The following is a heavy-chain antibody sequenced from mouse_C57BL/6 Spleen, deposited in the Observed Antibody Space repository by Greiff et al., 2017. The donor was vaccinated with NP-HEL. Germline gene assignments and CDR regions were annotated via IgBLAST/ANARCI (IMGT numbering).Heavy chain of an antibody. Sequence: VQLKESGGGLVKPGGSLKLSCAASGFTFSDYGMHWVRQAPEKGLEWVAYISSGSSNIYYADTVKGRFTISRDNAKNTLFLQMTSLRSEDTAMYYGAAPTTVVETDAMDYWGQGTSVTVSS. CDR2: ISSGSSNI. D-gene: IGHD1-1*01. J-gene: IGHJ4*01. CDR3: AAPTTVVETDAMDY. V-gene: IGHV5-17*01. CDR1: GFTFSDYG.